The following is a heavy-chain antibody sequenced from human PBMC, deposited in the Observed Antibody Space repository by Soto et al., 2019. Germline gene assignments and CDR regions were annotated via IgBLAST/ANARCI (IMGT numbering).Heavy chain of an antibody. D-gene: IGHD2-2*01. CDR2: IRSRSIDM. J-gene: IGHJ3*02. Sequence: EVQLVESGGGLVKPGESLRLSWADSGFTFSNYNIHWVRQAPGKVLEWVSSIRSRSIDMYYADSVKGRFTISRDDAKNSLSLQMNGLRAEDTAVYFCVRESYPAKAFDIWGQGTMVTVSS. V-gene: IGHV3-21*01. CDR3: VRESYPAKAFDI. CDR1: GFTFSNYN.